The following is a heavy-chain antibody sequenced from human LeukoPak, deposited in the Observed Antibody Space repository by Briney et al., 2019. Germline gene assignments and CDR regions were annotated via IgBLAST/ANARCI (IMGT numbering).Heavy chain of an antibody. J-gene: IGHJ4*02. D-gene: IGHD2-2*01. V-gene: IGHV3-7*03. Sequence: GGSLRLSCAASGVTLSTYWMSWVRQAPGKGLEWVAIIKQDGSEKYYVDSVKGRFTISRDNAKNSLYLQMNSLRAEDTAVYYCARRCSSSSWPFEYWGQGTLVTVSS. CDR1: GVTLSTYW. CDR2: IKQDGSEK. CDR3: ARRCSSSSWPFEY.